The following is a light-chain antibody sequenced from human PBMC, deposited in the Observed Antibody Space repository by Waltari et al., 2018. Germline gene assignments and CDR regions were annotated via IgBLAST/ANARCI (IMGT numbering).Light chain of an antibody. CDR2: YAS. Sequence: ELVLPQYPDFPSVAPTENVTITRRASQNIGTGLHWYQQKPDQSPKLLIKYASQSFSGVPSRFSGSGSGADFTLSINGLEAEDAATYYCHQSYTLPWTFGQGTKVEIK. V-gene: IGKV6-21*01. J-gene: IGKJ1*01. CDR3: HQSYTLPWT. CDR1: QNIGTG.